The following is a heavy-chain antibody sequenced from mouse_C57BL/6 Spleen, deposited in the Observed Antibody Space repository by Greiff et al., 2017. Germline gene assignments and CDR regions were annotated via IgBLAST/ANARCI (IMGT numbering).Heavy chain of an antibody. CDR3: ALYYYGRHYFDY. CDR2: INPNYGTT. CDR1: GYSFTDYN. V-gene: IGHV1-39*01. Sequence: EVKLQESGPELVKPGASVKISCKASGYSFTDYNMNWVKQSNGKSLEWIGVINPNYGTTSYNQKFKGKATLTVDQSSSTAYMQLNSLTSEDSAVYYCALYYYGRHYFDYWGQGTTLTVSS. D-gene: IGHD1-1*01. J-gene: IGHJ2*01.